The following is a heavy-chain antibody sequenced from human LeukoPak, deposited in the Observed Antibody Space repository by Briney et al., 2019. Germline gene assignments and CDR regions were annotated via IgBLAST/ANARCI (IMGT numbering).Heavy chain of an antibody. J-gene: IGHJ6*02. CDR2: IYGGGAR. CDR1: GFTVSSNY. Sequence: GGSLRLSCAASGFTVSSNYMNWVRQAPGKGLEWVSVIYGGGARYYADAVKGRFTISRDSAQNTLYLQMNSLRTEDTAVYYCARDIASAFYYGLDLWGQGTTVTVSS. CDR3: ARDIASAFYYGLDL. D-gene: IGHD6-13*01. V-gene: IGHV3-53*01.